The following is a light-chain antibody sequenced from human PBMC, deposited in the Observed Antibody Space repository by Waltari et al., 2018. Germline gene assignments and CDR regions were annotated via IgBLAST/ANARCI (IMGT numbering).Light chain of an antibody. V-gene: IGKV3-20*01. CDR3: QHYGSSPYT. CDR1: QTLNNNY. J-gene: IGKJ2*01. Sequence: ETVLTQSPGTLSLSTGERVSLSCRASQTLNNNYLAWYQQKPGQAPGLLIHGTSRRATGVPDRFSGSGSGTDFTLTISRLEIEDSAVYYCQHYGSSPYTFGQGTRLEI. CDR2: GTS.